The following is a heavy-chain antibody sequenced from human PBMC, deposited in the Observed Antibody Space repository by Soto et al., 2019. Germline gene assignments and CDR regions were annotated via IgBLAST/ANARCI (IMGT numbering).Heavy chain of an antibody. CDR3: ARDEYQLLSSVSWFDS. Sequence: PSETLSLTCTVSGGSISGDCYWSWIRQTPGTGLEWIGYIYHTGNTYYNPSLRSRVSISVDKSKSQFSLKLISVTAADTAVYFCARDEYQLLSSVSWFDSWGQGTLVTVS. J-gene: IGHJ5*01. CDR2: IYHTGNT. V-gene: IGHV4-30-4*01. CDR1: GGSISGDCY. D-gene: IGHD2-2*01.